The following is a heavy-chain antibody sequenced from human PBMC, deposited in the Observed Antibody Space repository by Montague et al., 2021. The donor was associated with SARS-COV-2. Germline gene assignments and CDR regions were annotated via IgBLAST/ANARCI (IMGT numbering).Heavy chain of an antibody. Sequence: SGSTNYNPSLKSRVTISVDTSKNQFSLKLSSVTAADTAVEYCARCSGGMGNAFDIWGKGTMV. CDR3: ARCSGGMGNAFDI. J-gene: IGHJ3*02. CDR2: SGST. D-gene: IGHD6-19*01. V-gene: IGHV4-59*01.